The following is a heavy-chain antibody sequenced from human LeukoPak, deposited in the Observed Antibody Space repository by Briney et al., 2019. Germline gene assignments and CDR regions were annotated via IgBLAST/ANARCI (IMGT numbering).Heavy chain of an antibody. CDR3: ARETPYGSGSYPFDY. Sequence: SETLSLTCAVYGGSFSGYYWSWIRQPPGKGLEWIGEINHSGSTNYNPSLKSRVTISVDTSKNQFSLKLSSVTAADTAVYYCARETPYGSGSYPFDYWGQGILVTVSS. CDR1: GGSFSGYY. D-gene: IGHD3-10*01. J-gene: IGHJ4*02. V-gene: IGHV4-34*01. CDR2: INHSGST.